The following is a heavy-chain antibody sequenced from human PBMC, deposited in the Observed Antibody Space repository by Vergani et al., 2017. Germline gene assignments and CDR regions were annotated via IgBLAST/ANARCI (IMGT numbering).Heavy chain of an antibody. CDR3: VRRDFWVGPRTFDF. CDR2: IDDKGKS. V-gene: IGHV4-34*01. CDR1: GAAFNSYQ. J-gene: IGHJ3*01. D-gene: IGHD3-3*01. Sequence: QVQLHQWGAGLLKTSETLSPTCAVSGAAFNSYQWTWIRQSPGRGLEWIGEIDDKGKSICNPTLKSRVTISVDNSKRHFSLHVTSVTAADSAMYYCVRRDFWVGPRTFDFWGAGTPVTVSS.